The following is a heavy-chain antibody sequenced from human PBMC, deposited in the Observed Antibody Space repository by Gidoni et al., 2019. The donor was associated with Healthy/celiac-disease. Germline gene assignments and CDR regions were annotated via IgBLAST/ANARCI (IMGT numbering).Heavy chain of an antibody. J-gene: IGHJ4*02. CDR3: ARQEVAAAGVLDY. CDR1: GGSISSSSYY. V-gene: IGHV4-39*01. Sequence: QLQLQESGPGLVKPSETLSLPCTVSGGSISSSSYYWGWIRQPPGKGLEWIGSIYYSGSTYYNPSLKSRVTISVDTSKNQFSLKLSSVTAADTAVYYCARQEVAAAGVLDYWGQGTLVTVSS. D-gene: IGHD6-13*01. CDR2: IYYSGST.